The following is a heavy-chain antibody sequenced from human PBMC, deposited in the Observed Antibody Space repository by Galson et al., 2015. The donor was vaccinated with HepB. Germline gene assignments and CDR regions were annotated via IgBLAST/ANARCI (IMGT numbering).Heavy chain of an antibody. CDR1: GYTFSSYS. V-gene: IGHV1-18*01. J-gene: IGHJ5*02. CDR3: ARGGVVVVVNATQNNWFDP. Sequence: SVKVSCKASGYTFSSYSIPWVRQAPGQGLEWVGWISPYNRDTNYARKLQGRVTLTTDTSTNTAYMELRSLRSDDTAVYYCARGGVVVVVNATQNNWFDPWGQGTPVTVSS. D-gene: IGHD2-15*01. CDR2: ISPYNRDT.